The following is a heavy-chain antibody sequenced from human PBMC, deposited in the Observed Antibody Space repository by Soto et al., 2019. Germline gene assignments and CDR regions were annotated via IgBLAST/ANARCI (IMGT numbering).Heavy chain of an antibody. J-gene: IGHJ6*02. CDR3: AREWSAAGNYYGMDV. CDR2: MNTNNGYT. CDR1: GYTFTSYD. D-gene: IGHD6-13*01. V-gene: IGHV1-8*01. Sequence: QVQLVQSGAEVKKPGASVKVSCMTSGYTFTSYDINWVRQASGQGLEWVGWMNTNNGYTDYAPKFQGRVTVTRNTSIRTVYMELSSLRSEDTAVYYGAREWSAAGNYYGMDVWGQGTTVTVSS.